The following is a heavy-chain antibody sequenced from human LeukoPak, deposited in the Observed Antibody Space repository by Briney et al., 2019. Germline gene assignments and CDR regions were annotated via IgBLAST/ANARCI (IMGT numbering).Heavy chain of an antibody. CDR1: GDSISSYY. Sequence: SETLSLTCTVSGDSISSYYWSWIRQPAGKGLEWIGRIYTSGSTNYNPSLKSRVTISVDKSKNQFSLKLSSVTAADTAVYYCASSGYYDSSVRDYWGQGTLVTVSS. CDR2: IYTSGST. V-gene: IGHV4-4*07. D-gene: IGHD3-22*01. CDR3: ASSGYYDSSVRDY. J-gene: IGHJ4*01.